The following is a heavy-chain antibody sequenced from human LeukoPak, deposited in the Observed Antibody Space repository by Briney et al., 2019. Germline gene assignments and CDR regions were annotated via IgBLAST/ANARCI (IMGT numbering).Heavy chain of an antibody. Sequence: PGGSLRLSCAASGITFSNHWMHWVRRVPGKGLMWVSLIKTDGRTTIYADSVKGRFTISRDNGKSTLYLQMNSLRAEDTAIYYCTTGPSYGYEWWGQGTVVTVSS. CDR3: TTGPSYGYEW. CDR2: IKTDGRTT. J-gene: IGHJ4*02. V-gene: IGHV3-74*01. D-gene: IGHD3-16*01. CDR1: GITFSNHW.